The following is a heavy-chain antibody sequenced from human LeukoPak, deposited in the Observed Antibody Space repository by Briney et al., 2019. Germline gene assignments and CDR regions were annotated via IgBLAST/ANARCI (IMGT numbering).Heavy chain of an antibody. CDR3: ARDLGFGPMVRGVISP. D-gene: IGHD3-10*01. V-gene: IGHV4-59*01. J-gene: IGHJ5*02. CDR1: GGSIRSYY. Sequence: PSETLSLTCTVSGGSIRSYYWSWIRQPPGKGLEWIGYIYYSWSNKYNPSLKSRVTISVDTSKNKFSLKLSSVTAADTAVYYRARDLGFGPMVRGVISPWGQGTLVTVSS. CDR2: IYYSWSN.